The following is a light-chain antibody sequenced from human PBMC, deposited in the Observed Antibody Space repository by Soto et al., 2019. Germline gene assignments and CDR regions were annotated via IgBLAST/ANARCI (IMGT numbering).Light chain of an antibody. J-gene: IGLJ1*01. CDR1: NSDVGGFNY. V-gene: IGLV2-14*01. CDR2: GVT. Sequence: QSALTQPASVSGSPGQSITISCTGTNSDVGGFNYVSWYQQHPGKAPKLMIYGVTNRPSGVSNRFSGSKSGNTASLTISGLQAEDEADYYYSLYRSTSIYVFGTGPKVTVL. CDR3: SLYRSTSIYV.